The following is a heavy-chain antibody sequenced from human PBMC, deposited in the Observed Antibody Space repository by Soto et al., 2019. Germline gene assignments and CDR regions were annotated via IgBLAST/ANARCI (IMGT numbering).Heavy chain of an antibody. V-gene: IGHV4-4*07. Sequence: QVQLQESGPGLVKPSETLSLTCTVSGGSISSSYWSWIRQPAGKGLEWIGRIYASGSTNYNPSLKSRVNMSVDTSKNQFSLKLRSVTAADTAVYYCARACSSTSCYDVFDYWGQGTLVTVSS. D-gene: IGHD2-2*01. CDR2: IYASGST. J-gene: IGHJ4*02. CDR3: ARACSSTSCYDVFDY. CDR1: GGSISSSY.